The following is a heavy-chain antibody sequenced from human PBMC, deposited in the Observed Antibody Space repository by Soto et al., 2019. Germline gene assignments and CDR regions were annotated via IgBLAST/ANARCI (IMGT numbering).Heavy chain of an antibody. D-gene: IGHD7-27*01. J-gene: IGHJ4*02. CDR3: SRDTGDGTFDF. Sequence: QVHLVQSGAEVRKPGASVKVSCQASGYTFSSYAMNWVRQAPGQRLEWMGWINAGYGNTKSSQKFQDRVTISRDTAASTAYMELTILRSEYTAMYYCSRDTGDGTFDFWGQLTLVTVAS. V-gene: IGHV1-3*01. CDR1: GYTFSSYA. CDR2: INAGYGNT.